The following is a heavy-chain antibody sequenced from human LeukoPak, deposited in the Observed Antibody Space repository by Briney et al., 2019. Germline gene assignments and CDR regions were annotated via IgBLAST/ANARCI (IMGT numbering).Heavy chain of an antibody. CDR1: GGSISSYY. CDR3: ATSYSGSYYDAFDI. V-gene: IGHV4-4*07. CDR2: IHTSGST. D-gene: IGHD1-26*01. J-gene: IGHJ3*02. Sequence: SETLSLTCTVSGGSISSYYWNWIRQPAGKGLECIGRIHTSGSTNYNPSLKSRITMSVDTSKKQFSLKLSSVTAADTAVYYCATSYSGSYYDAFDIWGQGTMVTVSS.